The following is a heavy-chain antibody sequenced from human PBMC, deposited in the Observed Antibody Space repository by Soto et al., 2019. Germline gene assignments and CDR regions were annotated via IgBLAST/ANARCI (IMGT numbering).Heavy chain of an antibody. CDR2: ISGSGGTA. J-gene: IGHJ4*02. V-gene: IGHV3-23*01. CDR1: GFTFSNFD. D-gene: IGHD3-10*01. CDR3: AKARGSGSYFFADY. Sequence: GGSLRLSCAASGFTFSNFDMSWVRQAPGKGLEWVSAISGSGGTAYYADSVKGRFTISRDNSKNTLYLKMNSLRAEDTAVYYCAKARGSGSYFFADYWGQGTLVTVSS.